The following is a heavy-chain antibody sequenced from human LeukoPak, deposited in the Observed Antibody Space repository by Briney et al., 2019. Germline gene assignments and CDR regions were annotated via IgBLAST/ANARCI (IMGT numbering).Heavy chain of an antibody. J-gene: IGHJ6*03. Sequence: SSETLSLTCTVSGGSISSSSYYWGWIRQPPGKGLEWIGTIYYSGSTYYNPSLKSRVTISVDTSKNQFSLRLSSVTAADTAVYYCAGISYYGSGSYYKDYYYYMDVWGKGTTVTVSS. CDR3: AGISYYGSGSYYKDYYYYMDV. D-gene: IGHD3-10*01. V-gene: IGHV4-39*01. CDR2: IYYSGST. CDR1: GGSISSSSYY.